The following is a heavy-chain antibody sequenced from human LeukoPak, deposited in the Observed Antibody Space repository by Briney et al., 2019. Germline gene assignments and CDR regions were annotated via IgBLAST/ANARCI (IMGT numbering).Heavy chain of an antibody. Sequence: PSETLSLTCTVSGGSISSYYWSRIRQPPGKGLEWIGYIYYSGSTNYNPSLKSRVTISVDTSKNQFSLKLSSVTAADTAVYYCARGKMATSFDYWGQGTLVTVSS. CDR2: IYYSGST. CDR1: GGSISSYY. J-gene: IGHJ4*02. D-gene: IGHD5-24*01. CDR3: ARGKMATSFDY. V-gene: IGHV4-59*08.